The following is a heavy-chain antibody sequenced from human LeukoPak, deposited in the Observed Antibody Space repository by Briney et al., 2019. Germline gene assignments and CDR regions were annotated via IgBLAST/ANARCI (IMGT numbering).Heavy chain of an antibody. D-gene: IGHD3-22*01. CDR2: ISGSGGST. Sequence: GGSLRLSCAASGFTFSSYAMSWVRQAPGKGLEWVSAISGSGGSTYYADSVKGRFTISRDNSKNTVYLQMNSLRAEDTAVYYCARESMIVVVTIHYGMDVWGQGTTVTVSS. CDR3: ARESMIVVVTIHYGMDV. CDR1: GFTFSSYA. J-gene: IGHJ6*02. V-gene: IGHV3-23*01.